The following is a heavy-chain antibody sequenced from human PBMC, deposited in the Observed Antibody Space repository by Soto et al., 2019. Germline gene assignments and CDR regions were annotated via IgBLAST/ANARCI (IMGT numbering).Heavy chain of an antibody. CDR2: ISGSGGST. J-gene: IGHJ4*02. D-gene: IGHD3-10*01. V-gene: IGHV3-23*01. CDR3: AKIPFTMVPRGLYYFDY. Sequence: EVQLLESGGGLVQPGGSLRLSCAASGFTFSSYAMSWVRQAPGKGLEWVSAISGSGGSTYYADSVKGRFTISRDNSKNTLYLQMNSLRAEDTAVYYCAKIPFTMVPRGLYYFDYWGQGTLVTVSS. CDR1: GFTFSSYA.